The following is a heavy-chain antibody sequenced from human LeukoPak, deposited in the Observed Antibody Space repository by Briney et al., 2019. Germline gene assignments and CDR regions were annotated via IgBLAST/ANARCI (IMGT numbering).Heavy chain of an antibody. Sequence: ASVKVSCKASGYPFSAHFLNWVRQAPGQGLEWMGNIDTTTGNPRYAQDFTGRFVFSLDTSVSTAYLQITSLKADDTAAYYCVRGTPTPGMDYWGQGTQVTASS. J-gene: IGHJ4*02. D-gene: IGHD3-10*01. CDR1: GYPFSAHF. V-gene: IGHV7-4-1*02. CDR2: IDTTTGNP. CDR3: VRGTPTPGMDY.